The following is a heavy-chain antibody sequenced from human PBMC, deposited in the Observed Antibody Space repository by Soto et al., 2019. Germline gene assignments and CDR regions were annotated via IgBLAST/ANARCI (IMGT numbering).Heavy chain of an antibody. D-gene: IGHD6-6*01. V-gene: IGHV1-69*06. J-gene: IGHJ6*02. CDR2: IIPIFGTA. CDR3: ARVYSSSFEVGDYYYGMDV. Sequence: QVQLVQSGAEVKKPGSSVKVSCKASGGTFSSYAISWVRQAPGQGLEWMGGIIPIFGTANYAQKFQGRVTITADKSTRTAYMELSSLRSEDTAVYYCARVYSSSFEVGDYYYGMDVWGQGTTVTVSS. CDR1: GGTFSSYA.